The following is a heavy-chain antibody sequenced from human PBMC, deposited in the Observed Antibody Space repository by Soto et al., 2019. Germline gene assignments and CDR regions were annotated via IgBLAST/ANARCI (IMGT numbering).Heavy chain of an antibody. CDR3: ARGGRVIFGVATYYYYYYMDV. Sequence: ASVKVSCKVSGYTLTELSMHWVRQAPGKGLEWMGGFDPEDGETIYAQKFQGRVTMTEDTSTGTAYMELSSLRSEDTAVYYCARGGRVIFGVATYYYYYYMDVWGKGTTVTVSS. J-gene: IGHJ6*03. CDR2: FDPEDGET. CDR1: GYTLTELS. D-gene: IGHD3-3*01. V-gene: IGHV1-24*01.